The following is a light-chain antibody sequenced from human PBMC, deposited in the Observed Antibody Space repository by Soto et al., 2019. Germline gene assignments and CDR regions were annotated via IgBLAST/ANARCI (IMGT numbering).Light chain of an antibody. V-gene: IGKV3-15*01. CDR1: QTVSRN. Sequence: EVVMTQSPATLSVSPGERATLSCRASQTVSRNLAWYQQRPGQAPRLLIYDISNRATGVPARFSGSGSETEFTLTISSLQSEDFAVYYCQQYNNWPPTFGQGTRLEIK. CDR3: QQYNNWPPT. J-gene: IGKJ5*01. CDR2: DIS.